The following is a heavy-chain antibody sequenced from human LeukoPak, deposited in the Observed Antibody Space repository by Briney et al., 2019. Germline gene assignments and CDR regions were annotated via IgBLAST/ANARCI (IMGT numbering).Heavy chain of an antibody. V-gene: IGHV4-4*07. CDR3: ASDLDGYNGYYFDY. D-gene: IGHD5-24*01. CDR1: GGSISSYY. CDR2: IYTSGST. J-gene: IGHJ4*02. Sequence: SETLSLTXTVSGGSISSYYWSWIRQPAGKGLEWIGRIYTSGSTNYNPSLKSRVTMSVDTSKNQFSLKLSSVTAADTAVYYCASDLDGYNGYYFDYWGQGTLVTVSS.